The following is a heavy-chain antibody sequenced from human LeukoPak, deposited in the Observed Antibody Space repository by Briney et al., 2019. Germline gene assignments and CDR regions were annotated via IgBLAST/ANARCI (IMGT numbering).Heavy chain of an antibody. CDR3: ARGQYYYDSSGYYFDY. Sequence: SETLSLTCAVYGGSFSGYYWSWIRQPPGKGLEWIGYIYYSGSTNYNPSLKSRVTISVDTSKNQFSLKLSSVTAADTAVYYCARGQYYYDSSGYYFDYWGQGTLVTVSS. V-gene: IGHV4-59*01. CDR2: IYYSGST. CDR1: GGSFSGYY. D-gene: IGHD3-22*01. J-gene: IGHJ4*02.